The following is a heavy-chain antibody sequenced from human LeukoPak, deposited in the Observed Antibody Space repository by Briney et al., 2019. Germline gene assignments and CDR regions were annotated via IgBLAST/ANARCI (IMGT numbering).Heavy chain of an antibody. CDR2: ISGSGGST. Sequence: HPGGSLRLSCAASGFTFSTYWMNWVRQAPGKGLEWVSAISGSGGSTYYADSVKGRFTISRDNSKNTLYLQMNSLRAEDTAVYYCATTRWAYGDYYFDYWGQGTLVTVSS. CDR1: GFTFSTYW. J-gene: IGHJ4*02. D-gene: IGHD4-17*01. V-gene: IGHV3-23*01. CDR3: ATTRWAYGDYYFDY.